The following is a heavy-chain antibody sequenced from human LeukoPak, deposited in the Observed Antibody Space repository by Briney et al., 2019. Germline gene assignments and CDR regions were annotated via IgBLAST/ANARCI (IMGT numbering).Heavy chain of an antibody. CDR2: IKQDGSEE. CDR1: GFTFSSYE. CDR3: ARDGYASGSHDY. J-gene: IGHJ4*02. D-gene: IGHD3-10*01. Sequence: PGGSLRLSCAASGFTFSSYEMSWVRQAPGKGLEWVANIKQDGSEENYVGSVRGRFIISRDNAKNSLYLQMNSLRVDDTAVYYCARDGYASGSHDYWGQGTLVTVSS. V-gene: IGHV3-7*01.